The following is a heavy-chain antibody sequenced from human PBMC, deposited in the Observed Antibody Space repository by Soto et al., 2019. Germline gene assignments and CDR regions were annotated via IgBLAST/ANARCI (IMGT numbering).Heavy chain of an antibody. J-gene: IGHJ4*02. V-gene: IGHV1-8*01. CDR1: GYTFTSYD. CDR3: ARGFRVRLISGSTAGGVGYYFDY. Sequence: ASVKVSCKASGYTFTSYDINWVRQATGQGLEWMGWMNPNSGNTGYAQKFQGRVTMTRNTSISTAYMELSSLRSEDTAVYYCARGFRVRLISGSTAGGVGYYFDYWGQGTLVTVSS. D-gene: IGHD3-10*01. CDR2: MNPNSGNT.